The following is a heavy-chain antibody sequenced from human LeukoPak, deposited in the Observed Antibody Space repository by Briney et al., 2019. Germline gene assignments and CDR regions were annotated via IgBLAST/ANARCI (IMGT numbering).Heavy chain of an antibody. J-gene: IGHJ4*02. CDR1: GDSISSSSYY. D-gene: IGHD2-15*01. CDR2: FYYSGST. Sequence: PSETLSLTCTVSGDSISSSSYYWGWIRQPPGKGLEWIGSFYYSGSTYYNPSLKSRVTISVDKSKKHFSMKLSSATAADTAVCYCARHDRAQDLGSCSGTSCQLRAFFNYWGQGTLVTVSS. CDR3: ARHDRAQDLGSCSGTSCQLRAFFNY. V-gene: IGHV4-39*01.